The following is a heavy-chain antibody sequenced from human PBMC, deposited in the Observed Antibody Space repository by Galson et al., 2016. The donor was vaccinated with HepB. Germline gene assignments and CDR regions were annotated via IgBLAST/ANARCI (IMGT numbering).Heavy chain of an antibody. D-gene: IGHD5-24*01. CDR1: GFTFSNYE. CDR3: ARDERSGYIYPSYYYHGMDV. CDR2: ISNSGSTI. V-gene: IGHV3-48*03. Sequence: SLRLSCAASGFTFSNYEMNWVRQAPGKGLEWISYISNSGSTIYYADSVEGRFTISRDILKNSLFLQMNSLRAEDTAVYFCARDERSGYIYPSYYYHGMDVWGQGTVVTVSS. J-gene: IGHJ6*02.